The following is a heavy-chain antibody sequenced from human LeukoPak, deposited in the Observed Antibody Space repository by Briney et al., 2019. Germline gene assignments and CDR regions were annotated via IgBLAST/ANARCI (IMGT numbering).Heavy chain of an antibody. CDR1: GFTFSSYA. CDR3: ARHLTYGGWNS. D-gene: IGHD4-23*01. Sequence: PVGSLRLSCSASGFTFSSYAMHWVRQAPGKGLEYVSAISSNGGSTYYADSVKGRFTISRDNAKNTLYLQMNSLGAEDTAVYYCARHLTYGGWNSWGQGTLVTGSS. V-gene: IGHV3-64*04. J-gene: IGHJ4*02. CDR2: ISSNGGST.